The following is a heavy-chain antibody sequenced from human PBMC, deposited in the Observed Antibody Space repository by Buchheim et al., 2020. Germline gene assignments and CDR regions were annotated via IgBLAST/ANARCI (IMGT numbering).Heavy chain of an antibody. V-gene: IGHV4-61*02. CDR1: GGSISSGSYY. CDR2: IYTSGST. J-gene: IGHJ4*02. CDR3: ARDRNDYGDYGPGDY. D-gene: IGHD4-17*01. Sequence: QVQLQESGPGLVKPSQTLSLTCTVSGGSISSGSYYWSWIRQPAGKGLEWIGRIYTSGSTNYNPSLKSRVTISVDKSKNQFSLKLSSVTAADTAVYYCARDRNDYGDYGPGDYWGQGTL.